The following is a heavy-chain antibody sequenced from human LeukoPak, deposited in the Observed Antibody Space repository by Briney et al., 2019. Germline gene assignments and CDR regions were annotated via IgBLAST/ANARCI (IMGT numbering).Heavy chain of an antibody. V-gene: IGHV3-9*01. J-gene: IGHJ5*02. CDR2: ISWNSGSI. Sequence: GGSLRLSCAASGFTFDDYAMHWVRQAPGKGLEWVSGISWNSGSIGYADSVKGRFTISRDNAKNSLYLRMNSLRAEDTALYYCAKDGEDSSSWAWGQGTLVTVSS. CDR3: AKDGEDSSSWA. CDR1: GFTFDDYA. D-gene: IGHD6-13*01.